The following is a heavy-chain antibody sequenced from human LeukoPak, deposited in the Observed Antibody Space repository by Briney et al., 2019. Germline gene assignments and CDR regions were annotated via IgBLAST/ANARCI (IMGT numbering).Heavy chain of an antibody. CDR1: GYTFTVNY. J-gene: IGHJ3*02. V-gene: IGHV1-2*02. CDR3: ARNGRPSQAFDI. Sequence: ASVKVSCKASGYTFTVNYIHWVRQAPGQGLEWMGWIHPNSGGTNYAQKFQGRVTMTRDTSISTAYMELSRLRSDDTALYYCARNGRPSQAFDIWGQGTIVTVSS. CDR2: IHPNSGGT.